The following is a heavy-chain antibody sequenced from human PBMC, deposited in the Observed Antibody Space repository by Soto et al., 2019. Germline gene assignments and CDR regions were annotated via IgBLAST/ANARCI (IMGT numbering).Heavy chain of an antibody. Sequence: EVQLVESGGGLVQPGMSLRLSCAASGFTFDDYAIHWVRQTPGKGLEWVSGISWNGDTIDYADSVKGRFTISRDSAKKSVYLQVTSLRPEDTALYYCANALPPGSYYKPLHYWGQGTLVTVSS. CDR2: ISWNGDTI. V-gene: IGHV3-9*01. D-gene: IGHD3-10*01. CDR3: ANALPPGSYYKPLHY. J-gene: IGHJ4*02. CDR1: GFTFDDYA.